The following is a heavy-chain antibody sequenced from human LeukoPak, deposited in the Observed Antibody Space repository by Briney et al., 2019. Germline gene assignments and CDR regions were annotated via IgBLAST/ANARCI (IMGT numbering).Heavy chain of an antibody. V-gene: IGHV1-69*13. D-gene: IGHD6-19*01. CDR2: IIPIFGTA. CDR1: GGTFSSYA. CDR3: AMTPGIAVAGYFDY. Sequence: GASVKVSCKASGGTFSSYAISWVRQAPGQGLEWMGGIIPIFGTANYAQKFQGRVTITADESTSTAYMELSSLRSEDTAVYYCAMTPGIAVAGYFDYWGQGTLVTVSS. J-gene: IGHJ4*02.